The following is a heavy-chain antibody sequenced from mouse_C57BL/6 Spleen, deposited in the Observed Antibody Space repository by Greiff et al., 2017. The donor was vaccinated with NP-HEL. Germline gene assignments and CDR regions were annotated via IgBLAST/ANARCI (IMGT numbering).Heavy chain of an antibody. D-gene: IGHD1-1*01. V-gene: IGHV1-61*01. CDR3: ASTTVVEY. J-gene: IGHJ2*01. Sequence: QVHVKQSGAELVRPGSSVKLSCKASGYTFTSYWMDWVKQRPGQGLEWIGNIYPSDSETHYNQKFKDKATLTVDKSSSTAYMQLSSLTSEDSAVYYCASTTVVEYWGQGTTLTVSS. CDR1: GYTFTSYW. CDR2: IYPSDSET.